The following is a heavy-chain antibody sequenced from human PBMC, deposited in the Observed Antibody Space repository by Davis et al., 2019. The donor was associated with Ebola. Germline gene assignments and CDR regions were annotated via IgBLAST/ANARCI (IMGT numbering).Heavy chain of an antibody. D-gene: IGHD3-10*01. V-gene: IGHV3-30*01. CDR2: ISYDENNK. J-gene: IGHJ3*02. CDR1: GFTFSHYL. CDR3: ARERGPYILGWFEPFDI. Sequence: GESLKISCAASGFTFSHYLMHWVRQAPGKGLEWVALISYDENNKYYADSVKGRFTISRDNSKNTLFLQMNSLRPEDTAVYYCARERGPYILGWFEPFDIWGQGTRVTVSS.